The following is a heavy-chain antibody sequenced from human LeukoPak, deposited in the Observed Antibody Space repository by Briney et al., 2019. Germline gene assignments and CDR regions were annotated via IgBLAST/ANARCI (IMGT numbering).Heavy chain of an antibody. V-gene: IGHV3-23*01. J-gene: IGHJ3*02. CDR1: GFTFSSYA. CDR2: ISGSGGST. CDR3: AKDLNAKYYYDSSGTWDAFDI. Sequence: GGSLRLSCAASGFTFSSYAMSWVRQAPGKGLEWVSAISGSGGSTYYADSVKGRFTISRDSSKNTLYLQMNSLRAEDTAVYYCAKDLNAKYYYDSSGTWDAFDIWGQGTMVTVSS. D-gene: IGHD3-22*01.